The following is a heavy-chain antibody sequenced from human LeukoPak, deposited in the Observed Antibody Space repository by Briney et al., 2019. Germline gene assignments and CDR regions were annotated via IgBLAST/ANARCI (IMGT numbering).Heavy chain of an antibody. J-gene: IGHJ4*02. CDR2: IGGSGGST. D-gene: IGHD6-13*01. CDR1: RFTFSSYA. V-gene: IGHV3-23*01. CDR3: AKDQGYSSSCLDY. Sequence: GGSLRLSCAASRFTFSSYAMSWVRQAPGKGLEWVSAIGGSGGSTYYADSVKGRFTISRDNSKNTLYLQMNSLRAEDTAVYYCAKDQGYSSSCLDYWGQGTLVTVSS.